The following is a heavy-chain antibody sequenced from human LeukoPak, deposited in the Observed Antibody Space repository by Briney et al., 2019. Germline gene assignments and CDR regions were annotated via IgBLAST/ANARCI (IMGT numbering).Heavy chain of an antibody. Sequence: PGGSLRLSCAASGFTFGSYSMNWVRQAPGKGLEWVSSISSSSSYIYYADSVKGRFTISRDNSKNTLYLQMNSLSAEDTAVYYCARGRATMVYCFDYWGQGTLVTVSS. CDR2: ISSSSSYI. J-gene: IGHJ4*02. CDR3: ARGRATMVYCFDY. CDR1: GFTFGSYS. V-gene: IGHV3-21*01. D-gene: IGHD4/OR15-4a*01.